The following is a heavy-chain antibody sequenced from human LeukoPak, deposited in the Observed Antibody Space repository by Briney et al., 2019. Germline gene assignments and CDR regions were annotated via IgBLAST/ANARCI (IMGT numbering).Heavy chain of an antibody. J-gene: IGHJ3*02. D-gene: IGHD1-14*01. V-gene: IGHV5-51*01. CDR3: ARPGTKDTFDI. CDR2: IYPGDSDT. Sequence: GESLQISCQGFGYSFTSYWIGWVRQMSGKGLEWMGLIYPGDSDTRYSPSFQGQVTISADKSISTAYLQLSSLKASDTAMYYCARPGTKDTFDIWGQGTMVTVSS. CDR1: GYSFTSYW.